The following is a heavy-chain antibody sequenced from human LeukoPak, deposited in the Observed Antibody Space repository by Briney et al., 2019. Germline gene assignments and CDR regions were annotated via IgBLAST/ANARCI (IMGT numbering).Heavy chain of an antibody. Sequence: ASVKVSCKASGGTFSSYAISWVRQAPGQGLEWMGRIIPLLGIANYAQKLQGRVTITADKSTSTAYMELSSLRSEDTAVYYCARDQYYYDSSGPWGQGTMVTVSS. CDR1: GGTFSSYA. V-gene: IGHV1-69*04. CDR2: IIPLLGIA. J-gene: IGHJ3*01. D-gene: IGHD3-22*01. CDR3: ARDQYYYDSSGP.